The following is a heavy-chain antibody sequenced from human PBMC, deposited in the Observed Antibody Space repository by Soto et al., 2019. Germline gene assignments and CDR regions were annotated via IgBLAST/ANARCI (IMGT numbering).Heavy chain of an antibody. V-gene: IGHV4-4*02. D-gene: IGHD2-2*02. J-gene: IGHJ4*02. CDR1: GASISDCDW. Sequence: QVHLQESGPGLVKPSGTLSLTCAVSGASISDCDWWSWVRQPPGKGLAWIGEIHHSGATNHNSSVKSRVTISLDKSKNHLSLPLNSVTAADPAVYYCATRDYTASPYWCQGILVTVSS. CDR2: IHHSGAT. CDR3: ATRDYTASPY.